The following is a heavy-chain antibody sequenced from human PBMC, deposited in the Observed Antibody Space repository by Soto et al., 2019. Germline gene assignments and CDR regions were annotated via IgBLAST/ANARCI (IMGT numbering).Heavy chain of an antibody. J-gene: IGHJ4*02. V-gene: IGHV4-59*08. D-gene: IGHD6-19*01. Sequence: ASETLSLTCTVSGGSISSYYWSWIRQPPGKGLERIGYIYYSGSTNYNPSIKSRVTISVDTSKNQFSLKPSSVTAADTAVYYCARHVQWLVTFDYWGQGTLVTVSS. CDR2: IYYSGST. CDR1: GGSISSYY. CDR3: ARHVQWLVTFDY.